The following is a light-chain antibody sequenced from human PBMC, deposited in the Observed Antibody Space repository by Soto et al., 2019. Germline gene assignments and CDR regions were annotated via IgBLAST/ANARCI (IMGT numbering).Light chain of an antibody. CDR2: DTS. V-gene: IGKV3-11*01. CDR1: QSVRSY. J-gene: IGKJ4*01. CDR3: QQRFNWPLT. Sequence: EIVLTQSPATLSLSPGERATLSCRASQSVRSYLAWYQHKPGQAPRLLIYDTSTRATGIPARFSGSGSGTDFTLTISSLESEDFAVYYCQQRFNWPLTFGGGTKVDIK.